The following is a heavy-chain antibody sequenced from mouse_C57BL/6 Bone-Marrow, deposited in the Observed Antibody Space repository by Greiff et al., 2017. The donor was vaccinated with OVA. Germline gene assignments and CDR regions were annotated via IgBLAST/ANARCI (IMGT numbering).Heavy chain of an antibody. CDR3: ARRVREAWCAY. CDR1: GYTFTSYG. Sequence: QVQLQQSGAELARPGASVKLSCKASGYTFTSYGISWVKQRTGQGLEWIGEIYPRSGNTYYNEKFKGKATLTADKSSSTAYMELRSLTSEDSAVYFCARRVREAWCAYWGQGTLVTVSA. J-gene: IGHJ3*01. D-gene: IGHD5-1*01. CDR2: IYPRSGNT. V-gene: IGHV1-81*01.